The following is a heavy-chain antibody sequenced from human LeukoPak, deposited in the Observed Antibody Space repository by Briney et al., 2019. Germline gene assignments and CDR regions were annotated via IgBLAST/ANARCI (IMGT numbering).Heavy chain of an antibody. Sequence: SVKVSCKASGGTFSNYAVIWVRQAPGQGLEWMGKIIPIFRTASYAQKFQGRVTISTDESTSTAYMEPTSLRSDDTAVYYCARGDGYAYYYMDVWGKGTTVTVSS. V-gene: IGHV1-69*05. CDR2: IIPIFRTA. J-gene: IGHJ6*03. CDR1: GGTFSNYA. D-gene: IGHD3-16*01. CDR3: ARGDGYAYYYMDV.